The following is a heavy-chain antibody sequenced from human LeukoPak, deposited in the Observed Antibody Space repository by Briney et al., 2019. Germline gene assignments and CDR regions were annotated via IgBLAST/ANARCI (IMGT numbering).Heavy chain of an antibody. CDR1: GFTFSIAW. V-gene: IGHV3-15*01. J-gene: IGHJ4*02. Sequence: GGSLRLSCAASGFTFSIAWMNGVRQSPGKGLEWVGRIKSKTDGGTIDYGAPVKGRFTISRDDSKNTLFLQMNSLKAEDTAMYHCTTGVRDSSGYYNFDYWGQGTLVTVSS. CDR3: TTGVRDSSGYYNFDY. CDR2: IKSKTDGGTI. D-gene: IGHD3-22*01.